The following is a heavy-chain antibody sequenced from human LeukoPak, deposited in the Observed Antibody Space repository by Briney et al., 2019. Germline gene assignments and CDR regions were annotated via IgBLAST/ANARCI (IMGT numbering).Heavy chain of an antibody. CDR2: IYHSGST. D-gene: IGHD3-22*01. CDR1: GYSISSGYY. CDR3: ARHNSGLGYYYDSSGYSYFDY. J-gene: IGHJ4*02. Sequence: PSETLSLTCTVSGYSISSGYYWGWIRQPPGKGLEWIGSIYHSGSTYYNPSLKSRVTISVDTSKNQFSLKLSSVTAADTAVYYCARHNSGLGYYYDSSGYSYFDYWGQGTLVTVSS. V-gene: IGHV4-38-2*02.